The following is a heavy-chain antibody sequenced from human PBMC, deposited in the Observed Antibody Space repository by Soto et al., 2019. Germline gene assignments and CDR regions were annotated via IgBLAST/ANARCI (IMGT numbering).Heavy chain of an antibody. CDR2: ISAYNGKN. Sequence: ASVKVSCKASGYTLTTYGISWVRQAPGQGLEWMGWISAYNGKNNYAQKFQGRVTMTTDTSTSIAYMVLRSLRSDDTAVYYCARGPPTSCSGGSCYSHYFDYWGQGTLVTVSS. D-gene: IGHD2-15*01. V-gene: IGHV1-18*01. J-gene: IGHJ4*02. CDR3: ARGPPTSCSGGSCYSHYFDY. CDR1: GYTLTTYG.